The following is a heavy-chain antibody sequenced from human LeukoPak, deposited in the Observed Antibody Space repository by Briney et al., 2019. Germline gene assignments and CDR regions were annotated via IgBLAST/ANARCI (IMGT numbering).Heavy chain of an antibody. Sequence: SETLSLTCTVSGYSISSGYYWGWIRQPPGKGLEWIGSIYHSGSTYYNPSLKSRVTISVDTSKNQFSLKLSSVTAADTAVYYCARLYDWQQLVPYYFDYWGQGTLVTVSS. CDR2: IYHSGST. CDR3: ARLYDWQQLVPYYFDY. D-gene: IGHD6-13*01. CDR1: GYSISSGYY. J-gene: IGHJ4*02. V-gene: IGHV4-38-2*02.